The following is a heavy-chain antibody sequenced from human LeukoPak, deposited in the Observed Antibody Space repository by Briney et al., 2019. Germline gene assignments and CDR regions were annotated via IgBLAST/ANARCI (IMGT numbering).Heavy chain of an antibody. CDR2: IYTSGST. CDR1: GGSMKSYH. CDR3: ARGSWIDSSLKPFDY. D-gene: IGHD6-13*01. Sequence: SETLSLTCSVSGGSMKSYHWSWIRQPAGKGLEWIGRIYTSGSTDYNPSLMSRVTMSVDTSKNQFSLKLRSMTAADTAVYYCARGSWIDSSLKPFDYWGQGTLVTVSS. V-gene: IGHV4-4*07. J-gene: IGHJ4*02.